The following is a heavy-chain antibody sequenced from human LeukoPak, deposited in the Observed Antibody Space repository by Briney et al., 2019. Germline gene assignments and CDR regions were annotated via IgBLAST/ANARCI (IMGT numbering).Heavy chain of an antibody. CDR3: ARGIYGSVTYYFDY. Sequence: GGSLRLSCAASGFTFSNYGMHWVRQAPGKGLEWVTIIWSDGSKKYCADSVKGRFTISRDNSNDMLYLQMNSLRAEDTAVYYCARGIYGSVTYYFDYWGQGTLVTVSS. D-gene: IGHD4-11*01. CDR1: GFTFSNYG. J-gene: IGHJ4*02. V-gene: IGHV3-33*01. CDR2: IWSDGSKK.